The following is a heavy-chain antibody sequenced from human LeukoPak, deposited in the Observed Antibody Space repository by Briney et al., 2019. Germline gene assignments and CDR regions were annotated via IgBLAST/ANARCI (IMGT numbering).Heavy chain of an antibody. CDR1: GLTFSDFW. D-gene: IGHD5-18*01. CDR3: ATGHSYGYDY. CDR2: VKGDGRTT. V-gene: IGHV3-74*01. J-gene: IGHJ4*02. Sequence: GGSLRLSCAASGLTFSDFWMHWVRQPPGKGLVWVALVKGDGRTTIYADSVKGRFTISRDNAKNTLYLQMNSLRADDSGVYYCATGHSYGYDYWGEGVLVTVSS.